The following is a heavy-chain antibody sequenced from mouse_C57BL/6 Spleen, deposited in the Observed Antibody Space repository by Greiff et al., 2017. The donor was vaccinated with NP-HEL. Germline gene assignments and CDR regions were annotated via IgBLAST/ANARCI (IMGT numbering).Heavy chain of an antibody. V-gene: IGHV1-64*01. CDR3: ARLDYYGSSYVDY. D-gene: IGHD1-1*01. CDR1: GYTFTSYW. Sequence: VKLQQPGAELVKPGASVKLSCKASGYTFTSYWMHWVKQRPGQGLEWIGMIHPNSGSTNYNEKFKSKATLTVDKSSSTAYMQLSSLTSEDSAVYYCARLDYYGSSYVDYWGQGTTLTVSS. J-gene: IGHJ2*01. CDR2: IHPNSGST.